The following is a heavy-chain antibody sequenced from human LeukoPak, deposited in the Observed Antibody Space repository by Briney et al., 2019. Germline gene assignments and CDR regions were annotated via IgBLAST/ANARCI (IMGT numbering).Heavy chain of an antibody. D-gene: IGHD6-19*01. CDR1: GYSISSVNY. V-gene: IGHV4-38-2*01. CDR2: IYHSGST. J-gene: IGHJ4*02. Sequence: SETLSLTCAVSGYSISSVNYGGGFGRPPGKGLDWFGSIYHSGSTYYNPSLKSRVTISVDTSKNQFSLKLSSVTAADTAVYYCAGVSASSGWYDFDYWGQGTLVTVSS. CDR3: AGVSASSGWYDFDY.